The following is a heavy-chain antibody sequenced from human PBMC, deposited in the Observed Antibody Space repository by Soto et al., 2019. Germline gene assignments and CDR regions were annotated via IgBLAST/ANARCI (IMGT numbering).Heavy chain of an antibody. J-gene: IGHJ6*03. CDR3: AKGPDVVVIAIRPSLNNYYYYYMDV. CDR2: ISGSGGST. Sequence: GSLRLSCAASGFTFSSYAMSWVRQAPGKGLEWVSAISGSGGSTYYADSVKGRFTISRDNSKNTLYLQMNSLRAEDTAVYYCAKGPDVVVIAIRPSLNNYYYYYMDVWGKGTTVTVSS. V-gene: IGHV3-23*01. D-gene: IGHD2-21*01. CDR1: GFTFSSYA.